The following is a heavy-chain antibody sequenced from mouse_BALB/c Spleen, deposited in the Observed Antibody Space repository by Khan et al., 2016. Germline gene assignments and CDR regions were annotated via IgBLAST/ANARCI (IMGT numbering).Heavy chain of an antibody. D-gene: IGHD3-1*01. CDR3: ARRGARAAGFAY. J-gene: IGHJ3*01. CDR2: IYPGDGDT. V-gene: IGHV1-87*01. Sequence: QVQLKQSGAELARPGASVKLSCKASGYTFTSYWMQWVKQRPGQGLEWIGAIYPGDGDTRYTQKFKGKATLTADKSSSTAYMQLSSLASEDSAVYYCARRGARAAGFAYWGQGTLVTVSA. CDR1: GYTFTSYW.